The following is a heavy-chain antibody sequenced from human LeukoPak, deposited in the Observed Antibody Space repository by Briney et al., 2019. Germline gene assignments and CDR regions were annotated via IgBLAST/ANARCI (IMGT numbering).Heavy chain of an antibody. CDR1: GFTVSSNY. CDR3: AKAVRSMVTGGGYFDS. CDR2: IYSGGST. J-gene: IGHJ4*02. V-gene: IGHV3-53*01. Sequence: GGSLRLSCAASGFTVSSNYMSWVRQAPGKGLEWVSVIYSGGSTYYADSVMGRFTISRDNSKNTLYLQMNSLRAEDTAVYYCAKAVRSMVTGGGYFDSWGQGTLVTVSS. D-gene: IGHD3-10*01.